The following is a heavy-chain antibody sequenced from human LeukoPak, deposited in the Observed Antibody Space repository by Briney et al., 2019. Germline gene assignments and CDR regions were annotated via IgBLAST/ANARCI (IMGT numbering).Heavy chain of an antibody. J-gene: IGHJ5*02. D-gene: IGHD4-11*01. V-gene: IGHV3-7*01. CDR1: GFTFSSYW. CDR2: IKQDGSEK. CDR3: AREASNGWFDP. Sequence: GGSRRLSCAASGFTFSSYWMSWVRQAPGKGLEWVANIKQDGSEKYYVDSVKGRLTISRDNAKNSLYLQMNSLRAEDTAVYYCAREASNGWFDPWGQGTLVTVSS.